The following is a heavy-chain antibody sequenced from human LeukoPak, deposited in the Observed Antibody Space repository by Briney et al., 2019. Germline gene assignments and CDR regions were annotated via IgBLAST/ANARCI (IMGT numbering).Heavy chain of an antibody. J-gene: IGHJ4*02. V-gene: IGHV3-30*04. D-gene: IGHD5-12*01. CDR1: GFTFSSYA. Sequence: GRSLRLSCAASGFTFSSYAMHWVRQAPGKGLEWVAVISYDGSNKYYADSVKGRFTISRDNSKNTLYLQMNSLRAEDTAVYYCARTYSGYEIFDYWGQGTLVTVSS. CDR3: ARTYSGYEIFDY. CDR2: ISYDGSNK.